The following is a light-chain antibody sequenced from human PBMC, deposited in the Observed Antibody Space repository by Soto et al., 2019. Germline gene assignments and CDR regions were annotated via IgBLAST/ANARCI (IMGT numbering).Light chain of an antibody. CDR2: EVS. Sequence: QSVLTQPASVSGSPGQSITISCTGTSSDVGTYNYVSWYQQHPGKAPKLMIYEVSNRPSGVSNRFSCSKSGNTASLTISGLQAEDESDYYCRSCTGSSSFYVFGTGTKVTVL. CDR1: SSDVGTYNY. J-gene: IGLJ1*01. CDR3: RSCTGSSSFYV. V-gene: IGLV2-14*01.